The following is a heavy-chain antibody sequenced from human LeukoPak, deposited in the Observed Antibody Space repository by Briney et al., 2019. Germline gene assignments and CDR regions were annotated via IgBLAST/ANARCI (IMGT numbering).Heavy chain of an antibody. CDR3: ARSYYYDSSGCTDDY. Sequence: SETLSLTCTVSGGSISSYYWSWIRQPAGKGLEWIGRIYTSGSTNYNPSLKSRVTMSVDTSKNQFSLKLSSVTAADTAVYYCARSYYYDSSGCTDDYWGQGTLVTVSS. CDR2: IYTSGST. V-gene: IGHV4-4*07. D-gene: IGHD3-22*01. J-gene: IGHJ4*02. CDR1: GGSISSYY.